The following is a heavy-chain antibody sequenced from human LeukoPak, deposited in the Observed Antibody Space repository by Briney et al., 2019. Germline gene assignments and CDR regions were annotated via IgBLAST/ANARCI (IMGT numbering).Heavy chain of an antibody. D-gene: IGHD4-23*01. CDR3: ARGHHDYGGTEPDY. CDR2: ISSSSSYI. J-gene: IGHJ4*02. V-gene: IGHV3-21*01. CDR1: GFTFSSYS. Sequence: PGGSLRLSCAASGFTFSSYSMNWVRQAPGKGLEWVSSISSSSSYIYYADSVKGRFTISRDNAKNSLYLQMNSLRAEDTAVYYCARGHHDYGGTEPDYWGQGTLVTVSS.